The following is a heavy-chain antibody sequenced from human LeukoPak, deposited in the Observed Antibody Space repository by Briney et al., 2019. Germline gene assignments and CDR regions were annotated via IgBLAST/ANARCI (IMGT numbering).Heavy chain of an antibody. CDR2: IYYSGST. Sequence: SETLSLTCTVSAGSISSSSYYWGWIRQPPGKGLEWIGSIYYSGSTYYNPSLKSRVTISVDTSKNQFSLKLSSVTAADTAVYYCASTIDTYYDFWSGYRPMYYFDYWGQGTLGTVSS. CDR3: ASTIDTYYDFWSGYRPMYYFDY. J-gene: IGHJ4*02. CDR1: AGSISSSSYY. D-gene: IGHD3-3*01. V-gene: IGHV4-39*01.